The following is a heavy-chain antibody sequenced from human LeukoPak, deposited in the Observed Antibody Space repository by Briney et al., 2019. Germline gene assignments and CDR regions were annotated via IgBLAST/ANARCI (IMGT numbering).Heavy chain of an antibody. CDR3: ARDYYGSAYLDY. D-gene: IGHD3-10*01. CDR2: ISSSGTTI. Sequence: PGGSLRLSCVASGFTFSYYYMSWIRQAPGKGLEWVSYISSSGTTIYYADSVKGRFTISRDNAKNSLYLQMNSLRAEDTAVYYCARDYYGSAYLDYWGQGTLVTVSS. J-gene: IGHJ4*02. V-gene: IGHV3-11*01. CDR1: GFTFSYYY.